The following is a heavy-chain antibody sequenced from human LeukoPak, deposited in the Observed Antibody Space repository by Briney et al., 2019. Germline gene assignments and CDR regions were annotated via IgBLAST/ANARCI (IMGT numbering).Heavy chain of an antibody. V-gene: IGHV1-46*01. Sequence: GASVKVSCKASGYTFINYYIHWVRQAPGQGLEWVGIINPSGGSTTYAQKFQGRVTMTRDTSISTAYMELSRLRSDDTAVYYCARDGISGFGELRPFDYWGQGTLVTVSS. CDR3: ARDGISGFGELRPFDY. CDR2: INPSGGST. CDR1: GYTFINYY. J-gene: IGHJ4*02. D-gene: IGHD3-10*01.